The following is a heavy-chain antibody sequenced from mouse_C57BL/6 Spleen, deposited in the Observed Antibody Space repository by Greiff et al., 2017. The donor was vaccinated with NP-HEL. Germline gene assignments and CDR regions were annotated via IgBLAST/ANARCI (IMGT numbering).Heavy chain of an antibody. V-gene: IGHV1-5*01. CDR2: IYPGNSDT. CDR1: GYTFTSYW. Sequence: VHVKQSGTVLARPGASVKMSCKTSGYTFTSYWMHWVKQRPGQGLEWIGAIYPGNSDTSYNQKFKGKAKLTAVTSASTAYMELSSLTNEDSAVYYCTRMDYGGRYAMDYWGQGTSVTVSS. D-gene: IGHD1-1*02. J-gene: IGHJ4*01. CDR3: TRMDYGGRYAMDY.